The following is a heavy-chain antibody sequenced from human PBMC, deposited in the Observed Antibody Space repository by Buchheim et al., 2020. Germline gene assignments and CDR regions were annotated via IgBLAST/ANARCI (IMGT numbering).Heavy chain of an antibody. V-gene: IGHV3-23*01. J-gene: IGHJ4*02. CDR2: MSGSGGNT. Sequence: EVQLLESGGGLVQPGGSLRLSCAASGFTFSSYAMSWVRQAPGKGLEWVSFMSGSGGNTFYADSVKGRFTISRDNSKNTLYLQMNSMRAEDTAVYYCAKELQYYYGSGSYPYWGQGNL. CDR1: GFTFSSYA. CDR3: AKELQYYYGSGSYPY. D-gene: IGHD3-10*01.